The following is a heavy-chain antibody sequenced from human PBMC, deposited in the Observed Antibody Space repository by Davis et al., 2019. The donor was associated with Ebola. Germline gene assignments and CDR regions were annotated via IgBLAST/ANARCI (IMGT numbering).Heavy chain of an antibody. J-gene: IGHJ5*02. CDR3: ARARGIVVVPAGPSPNWLDP. CDR2: INAGNGNT. Sequence: AASVKVSCKASGYTFTSYTMHWVRQAPGQRLEWMGWINAGNGNTKYSQKFQGRVTITRDTSASTAYMELSSLRSEDTAVYYCARARGIVVVPAGPSPNWLDPWGQGTLVTVSS. D-gene: IGHD2-2*01. CDR1: GYTFTSYT. V-gene: IGHV1-3*01.